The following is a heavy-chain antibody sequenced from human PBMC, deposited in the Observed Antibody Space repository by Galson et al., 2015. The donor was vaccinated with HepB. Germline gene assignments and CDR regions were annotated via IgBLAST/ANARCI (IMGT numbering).Heavy chain of an antibody. J-gene: IGHJ5*02. CDR1: GFTVSSKF. Sequence: SLRLSCAASGFTVSSKFMSWVRQAPGKGLEWVSLIYDSGTTDYADSVKGRFTISRDSSKNTLYLEMNSLRAEDTAVYYCAKDLYSSSSVVHLPGSWGQGTLVTVSS. V-gene: IGHV3-66*01. CDR3: AKDLYSSSSVVHLPGS. CDR2: IYDSGTT. D-gene: IGHD6-6*01.